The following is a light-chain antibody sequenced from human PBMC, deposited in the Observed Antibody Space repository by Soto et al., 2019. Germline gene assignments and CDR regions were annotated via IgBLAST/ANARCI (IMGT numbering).Light chain of an antibody. Sequence: DIVMTQSTDSLAVSLGERATINCKSSQSLLYSSINKNYLAWYQKKSGQPPKLLIYWASTRESGVPDRFRGSGSGTDFTLSISSLQAEDVAVYYCQQYYSIPRTFGQGTKVEIK. CDR3: QQYYSIPRT. J-gene: IGKJ1*01. V-gene: IGKV4-1*01. CDR2: WAS. CDR1: QSLLYSSINKNY.